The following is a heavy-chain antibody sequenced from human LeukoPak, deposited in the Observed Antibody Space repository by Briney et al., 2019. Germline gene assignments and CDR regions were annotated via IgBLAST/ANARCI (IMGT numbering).Heavy chain of an antibody. CDR2: INPSGGST. D-gene: IGHD4/OR15-4a*01. CDR3: ARDAEVPLDY. Sequence: ASVKVSCKASGYTFTSYYMHWVRQAPGQGLEWMGIINPSGGSTSYAQKFQGRVTMTRDTSTSTAYMELSRLRSDDTAVYYCARDAEVPLDYWGQGTLVTVSS. J-gene: IGHJ4*02. CDR1: GYTFTSYY. V-gene: IGHV1-46*01.